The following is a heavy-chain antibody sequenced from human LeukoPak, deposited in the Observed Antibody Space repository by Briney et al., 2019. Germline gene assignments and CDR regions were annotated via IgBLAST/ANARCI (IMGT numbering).Heavy chain of an antibody. Sequence: GRSLRLSCTGSGFRFGVYAVNWVRQAPGKGLEWVGCIRSKALCETSEYAASVEGRFSISRDDYNIIAYLQMNSLKTEATAVYFCVRESVRDYYFDYWGQGTLVTVSS. CDR3: VRESVRDYYFDY. CDR2: IRSKALCETS. V-gene: IGHV3-49*04. D-gene: IGHD3-10*02. J-gene: IGHJ4*02. CDR1: GFRFGVYA.